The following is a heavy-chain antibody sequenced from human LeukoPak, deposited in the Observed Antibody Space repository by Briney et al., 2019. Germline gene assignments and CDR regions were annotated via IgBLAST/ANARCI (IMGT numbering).Heavy chain of an antibody. J-gene: IGHJ4*02. Sequence: ASVKVSCKASGGTFSSYAISWVRQAPGQGLEWMGGIIPIFGTANYAQKFQGRVTITADESTSTAYMELSSLRSEDTAVYYCAILGWYGDYQERGTATRAFDYWGQGTLVTVSS. CDR2: IIPIFGTA. D-gene: IGHD4-17*01. CDR1: GGTFSSYA. CDR3: AILGWYGDYQERGTATRAFDY. V-gene: IGHV1-69*13.